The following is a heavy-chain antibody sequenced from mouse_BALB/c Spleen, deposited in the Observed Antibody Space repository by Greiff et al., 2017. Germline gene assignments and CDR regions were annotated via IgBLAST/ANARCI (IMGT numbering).Heavy chain of an antibody. CDR3: ARYGDGYYFVFAY. J-gene: IGHJ3*01. D-gene: IGHD2-3*01. CDR1: GDSITSGY. V-gene: IGHV3-8*02. Sequence: EVQLQESGPSLVKPSQTLSLTCSVTGDSITSGYWNWIRKFPGNKLEYMGYISYSGSTYYNPSLKSRISITRDTSKNQYYLQLNSVTTEDTATYYCARYGDGYYFVFAYWGQGTLVTVSA. CDR2: ISYSGST.